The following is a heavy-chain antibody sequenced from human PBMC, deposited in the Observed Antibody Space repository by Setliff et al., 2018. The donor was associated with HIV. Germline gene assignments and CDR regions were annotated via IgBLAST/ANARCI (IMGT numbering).Heavy chain of an antibody. CDR3: ARDSPNYDSTGYYYPDF. J-gene: IGHJ4*02. D-gene: IGHD3-22*01. CDR2: ISVDKGDT. CDR1: GYIFTNYG. V-gene: IGHV1-18*01. Sequence: ASVKVSCKASGYIFTNYGITWVRQAPGQGLEWMGWISVDKGDTNYAQKLQGRVTMTTDTSTTTAYMEVRSLRSDDTAVYYCARDSPNYDSTGYYYPDFWGQGTLVTVSS.